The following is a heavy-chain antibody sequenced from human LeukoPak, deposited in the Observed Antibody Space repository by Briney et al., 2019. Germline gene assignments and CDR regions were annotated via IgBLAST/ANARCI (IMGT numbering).Heavy chain of an antibody. CDR2: ISYDGSNK. J-gene: IGHJ6*03. V-gene: IGHV3-30-3*01. CDR3: ARGGPLWFGEGARATYYYMDV. D-gene: IGHD3-10*01. CDR1: GFTFSSYA. Sequence: PGGSLRLSCAASGFTFSSYAMHWVRQAPGKGLEWVAVISYDGSNKYYADSVKGRFTISRDNSKNTLYLQMNSLRAEDTAVYYCARGGPLWFGEGARATYYYMDVWGKGTTVTVSS.